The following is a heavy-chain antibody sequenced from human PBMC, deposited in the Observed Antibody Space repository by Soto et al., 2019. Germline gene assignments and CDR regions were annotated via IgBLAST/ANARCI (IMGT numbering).Heavy chain of an antibody. CDR1: GFTFSSSA. J-gene: IGHJ4*02. V-gene: IGHV3-30-3*01. Sequence: QVQLVESGGGVVQPGRSLRLSCAASGFTFSSSAMHWVRQAPGKGLEWVAVISYDGTNKYYADSVKGRFTISRDNSKNALWLQMNSLRAEDTAVYYCASDDFAIFGVLFISHLPDSWGQGALVTVSS. D-gene: IGHD3-3*02. CDR3: ASDDFAIFGVLFISHLPDS. CDR2: ISYDGTNK.